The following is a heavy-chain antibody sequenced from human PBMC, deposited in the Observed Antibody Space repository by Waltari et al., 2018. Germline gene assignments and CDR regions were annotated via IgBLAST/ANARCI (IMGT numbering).Heavy chain of an antibody. V-gene: IGHV3-53*02. J-gene: IGHJ3*02. CDR2: IYSTGSGGDT. D-gene: IGHD3-22*01. CDR1: GFTVSSNY. CDR3: ATDYDGNAYVAFDI. Sequence: EVQLVETGGGLIQPGGSLRLSCAASGFTVSSNYMTWVRQAPGKGLEGVSVIYSTGSGGDTYYADSVKGRFTISRDNSKNTLYLQMNSLRAGDTAMYYCATDYDGNAYVAFDIWGQGTMVTVSS.